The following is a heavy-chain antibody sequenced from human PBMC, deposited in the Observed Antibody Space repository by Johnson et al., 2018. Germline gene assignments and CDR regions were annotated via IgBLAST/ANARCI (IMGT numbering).Heavy chain of an antibody. D-gene: IGHD1-7*01. CDR2: IYTSGST. V-gene: IGHV4-4*07. CDR1: GGSISSYY. Sequence: QVQLQESGPGLVKPSETLSLTCTVSGGSISSYYWSWIRQPAGKGLEWIGRIYTSGSTNYNPSLKSRVTMAVDTSKNQFSLKLSSVTAADTAGYYGARNHLWTSLGTTYYYYGMDVWGQGTTVTVSS. J-gene: IGHJ6*02. CDR3: ARNHLWTSLGTTYYYYGMDV.